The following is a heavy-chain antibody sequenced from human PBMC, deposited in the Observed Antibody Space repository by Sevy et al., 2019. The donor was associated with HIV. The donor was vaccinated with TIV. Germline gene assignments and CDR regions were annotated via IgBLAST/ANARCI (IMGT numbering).Heavy chain of an antibody. V-gene: IGHV3-23*01. CDR1: GFTFSRYA. Sequence: GGSLRLSCAASGFTFSRYAMNWVRQAPGKGLEWVSGISGSGGSGDKTNYADSVKGRFTISRADSKNWLYLQLNSLRAEDTAIYYCARKYDSSGYFDYWGQGTLVTVSS. J-gene: IGHJ4*02. CDR3: ARKYDSSGYFDY. CDR2: ISGSGGSGDKT. D-gene: IGHD3-22*01.